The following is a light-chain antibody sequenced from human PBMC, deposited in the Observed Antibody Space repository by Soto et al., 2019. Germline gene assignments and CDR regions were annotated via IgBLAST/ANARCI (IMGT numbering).Light chain of an antibody. CDR2: DVT. J-gene: IGLJ1*01. CDR1: SSDVGGYNY. V-gene: IGLV2-14*03. CDR3: SSYTTSNTRQIV. Sequence: QSVLTQPASVSGSPGQSITISCTGTSSDVGGYNYVSWYQHHPGKAPKLISYDVTNRPSGVSNPFSGSKSGNTASLTISELQPEDEADYYCSSYTTSNTRQIVFGTGTKVTVL.